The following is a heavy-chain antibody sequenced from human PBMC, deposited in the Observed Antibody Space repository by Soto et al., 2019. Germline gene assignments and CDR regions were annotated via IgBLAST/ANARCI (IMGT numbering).Heavy chain of an antibody. J-gene: IGHJ6*02. CDR2: ISNSGNTI. CDR3: ARDIDNRDYYYGLDV. D-gene: IGHD1-20*01. Sequence: GGSLRLSCVASGFDFKDYEMNWVRQAPGKGLEWISYISNSGNTIYVADSMRGRFTISRDNAKNSLFLQMNSLRADDTAVYYCARDIDNRDYYYGLDVWGQGTTVTVSS. CDR1: GFDFKDYE. V-gene: IGHV3-48*03.